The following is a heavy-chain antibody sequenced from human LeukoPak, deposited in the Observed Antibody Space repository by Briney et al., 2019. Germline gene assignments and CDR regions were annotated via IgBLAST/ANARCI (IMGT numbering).Heavy chain of an antibody. D-gene: IGHD3-10*01. CDR3: AKAGSYYYYYMDV. Sequence: GGSLRLSCAASGFTFSSYAMHWVRQAPGKGLVWVALISYDGTNKYYADSVKGRFTISRDNSKNTLFVQMNSLRAEDTAVYYCAKAGSYYYYYMDVWGKGTTVTISS. CDR2: ISYDGTNK. J-gene: IGHJ6*03. CDR1: GFTFSSYA. V-gene: IGHV3-30*04.